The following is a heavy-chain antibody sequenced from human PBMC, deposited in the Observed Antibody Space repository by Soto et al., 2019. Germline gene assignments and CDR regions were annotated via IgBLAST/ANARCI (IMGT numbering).Heavy chain of an antibody. J-gene: IGHJ4*02. V-gene: IGHV4-39*01. CDR3: ARSNSGYDFIDY. Sequence: PSATLSLTCTVSGGSISSSSYYWGWIRQPPGKGLEWIGSIYYSGSTYYNPSLKSRVTISVDTSKNQFSLQLNSVTPEDTAVYYCARSNSGYDFIDYWGQGTLVTVSS. CDR2: IYYSGST. D-gene: IGHD5-12*01. CDR1: GGSISSSSYY.